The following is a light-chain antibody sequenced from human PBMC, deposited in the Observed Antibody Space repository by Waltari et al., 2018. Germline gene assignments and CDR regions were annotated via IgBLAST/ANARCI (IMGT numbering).Light chain of an antibody. J-gene: IGKJ2*01. CDR3: LQDYSYPYT. Sequence: AIQMTQSPSSLSTFVGDRVPITCRPSQDIRNDLGWYQQKSGKAPKLLNYAASSLQRGAPSRFSGSGSGTDFTLTISGLQPEDFATFYCLQDYSYPYTFGQGTKLEIK. CDR2: AAS. CDR1: QDIRND. V-gene: IGKV1-6*01.